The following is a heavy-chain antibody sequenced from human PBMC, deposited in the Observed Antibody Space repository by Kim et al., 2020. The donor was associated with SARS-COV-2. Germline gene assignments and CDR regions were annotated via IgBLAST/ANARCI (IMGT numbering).Heavy chain of an antibody. CDR1: GGSFSGYY. V-gene: IGHV4-34*01. D-gene: IGHD3-10*01. CDR3: ATQSRDERYGSGSTSTFDY. Sequence: SETLSLTCAVYGGSFSGYYWSWIRQPPGKGLEWIGEINHSGSTNYNPSLKSRVTISVDTSKNQFSLKLSSVTATDTAVYYYATQSRDERYGSGSTSTFDYWGHGAMVTVAS. J-gene: IGHJ4*01. CDR2: INHSGST.